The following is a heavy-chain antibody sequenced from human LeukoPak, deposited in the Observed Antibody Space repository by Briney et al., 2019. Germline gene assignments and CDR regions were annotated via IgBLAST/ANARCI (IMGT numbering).Heavy chain of an antibody. CDR2: INHSGST. D-gene: IGHD2-2*01. J-gene: IGHJ3*02. CDR3: ARVSYCSSTSCYDAFDI. CDR1: GGSFSGYY. V-gene: IGHV4-34*01. Sequence: PSETLSLTCAVYGGSFSGYYWSWIRQPPGKGLEWIGEINHSGSTNYNPSLKSRVTISVDTSKNQFSLKLSSVTAADTAVYYCARVSYCSSTSCYDAFDIWGQGTMVTVSS.